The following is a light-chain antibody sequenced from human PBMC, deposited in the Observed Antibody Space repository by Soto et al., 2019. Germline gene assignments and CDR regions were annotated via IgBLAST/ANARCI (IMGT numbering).Light chain of an antibody. CDR1: QSVSNSY. V-gene: IGKV3-20*01. CDR3: QQCGSSPS. CDR2: DTS. J-gene: IGKJ1*01. Sequence: EIVLTQSPGTLSLSPGERATLSCRASQSVSNSYLAWYQQKPGQAPRLLIYDTSSRATGIPDRFSGSGSGTDFTLAISRLEPEDFAVYYCQQCGSSPSFGQGTKVVLK.